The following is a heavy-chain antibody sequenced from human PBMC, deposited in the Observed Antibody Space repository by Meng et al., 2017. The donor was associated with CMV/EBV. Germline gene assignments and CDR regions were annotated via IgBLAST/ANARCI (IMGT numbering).Heavy chain of an antibody. Sequence: GGSLRLSCAASGFTFSSYSMNWVRQAPGKGLEWVSSISSSSSYIYYADSVKGRFTISRDNSKNTPYLQMNSLRAEDTAVYYCAKDLYNVIVVVPAARFDYYYGMDVWGQGTTVTVSS. CDR3: AKDLYNVIVVVPAARFDYYYGMDV. D-gene: IGHD2-2*01. V-gene: IGHV3-21*01. CDR1: GFTFSSYS. J-gene: IGHJ6*02. CDR2: ISSSSSYI.